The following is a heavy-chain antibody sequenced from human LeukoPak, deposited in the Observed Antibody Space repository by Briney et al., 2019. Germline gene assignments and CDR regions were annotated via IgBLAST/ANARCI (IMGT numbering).Heavy chain of an antibody. CDR3: ARRTKGDAFDI. V-gene: IGHV3-13*01. J-gene: IGHJ3*02. CDR1: GFTFSSYD. Sequence: QPGGSLRLSCAASGFTFSSYDMHWVRQATGKGLEWVSAIGTAGDTYYPGSVKGRFTISRDNAKNSLYLQMNSLRAEDTAVYYCARRTKGDAFDIWGQGTMVTVSS. D-gene: IGHD2-2*01. CDR2: IGTAGDT.